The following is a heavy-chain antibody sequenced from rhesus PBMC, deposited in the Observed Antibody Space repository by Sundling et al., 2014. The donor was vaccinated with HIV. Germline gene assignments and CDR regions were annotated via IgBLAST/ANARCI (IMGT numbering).Heavy chain of an antibody. V-gene: IGHV4-106*01. Sequence: QVQLQESGPGLVKPSETLSLTCAVSGGSVSHSYYWSWIRQPPGKGLEWIGYIDGSGGGTNYNPSLKSRVTISTDTSKNQFSLKLSSVTAADTAVYYCGRELACCGLGRWGQGVLVIVSS. J-gene: IGHJ4*01. CDR3: GRELACCGLGR. CDR1: GGSVSHSYY. CDR2: IDGSGGGT. D-gene: IGHD2-27*01.